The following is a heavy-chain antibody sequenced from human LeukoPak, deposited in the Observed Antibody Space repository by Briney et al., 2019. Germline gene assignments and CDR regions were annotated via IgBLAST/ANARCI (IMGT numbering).Heavy chain of an antibody. D-gene: IGHD2/OR15-2a*01. V-gene: IGHV1-2*02. CDR2: INPNSGVT. J-gene: IGHJ3*01. CDR3: ATFDSTTHKADDAFDF. Sequence: ASVKVSCKASGYTFTAYYIHWVRQAPGQGLEWMGWINPNSGVTNYAQKFQGRVTMTRDTPINTAYMELSWLGSDDTAVYYCATFDSTTHKADDAFDFWGQGAMVTVSS. CDR1: GYTFTAYY.